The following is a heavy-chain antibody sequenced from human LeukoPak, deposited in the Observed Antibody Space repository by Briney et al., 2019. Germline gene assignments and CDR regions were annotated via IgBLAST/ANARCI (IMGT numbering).Heavy chain of an antibody. CDR1: GGSISSYY. Sequence: PSETLSLTCTVSGGSISSYYWSWIRQPPGKGLDWIGYISYSGSTKYNPSLKSRVTISLDTSKNQISLKVSPVTAADTAAYYCARHAGCSGDSCYSGFPDYWGQGTLVTVSS. CDR3: ARHAGCSGDSCYSGFPDY. V-gene: IGHV4-59*08. J-gene: IGHJ4*02. D-gene: IGHD2-15*01. CDR2: ISYSGST.